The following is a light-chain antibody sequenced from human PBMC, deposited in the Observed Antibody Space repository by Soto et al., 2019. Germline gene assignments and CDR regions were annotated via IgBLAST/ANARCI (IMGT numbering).Light chain of an antibody. V-gene: IGLV2-14*01. CDR3: SSFTADTTVV. J-gene: IGLJ2*01. CDR1: ANDIGLYSF. CDR2: QGS. Sequence: QSALTQPASLSGSPGQSITISCTGTANDIGLYSFVSWYEQHPGKAPKLIIYQGSHRPSGVSDRFSGSKSGTTASLTISGLQAEDEADYYCSSFTADTTVVFGGGTKLTVL.